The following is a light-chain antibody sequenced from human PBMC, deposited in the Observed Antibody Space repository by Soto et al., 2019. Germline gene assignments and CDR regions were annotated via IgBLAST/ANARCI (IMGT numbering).Light chain of an antibody. Sequence: DIQLTHSPSFLSASGGDRVTITGVASQGISSYLAWYQQKPGKAPKLLIYDASSLESGVPSRFSGSGSGTEFTLTISSLQPDDFATYYCQQYNSYWVTFGQGTRLEIK. CDR3: QQYNSYWVT. J-gene: IGKJ5*01. V-gene: IGKV1-9*01. CDR2: DAS. CDR1: QGISSY.